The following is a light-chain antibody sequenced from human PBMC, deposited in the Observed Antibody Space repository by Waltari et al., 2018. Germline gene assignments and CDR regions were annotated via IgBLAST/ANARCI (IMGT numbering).Light chain of an antibody. CDR1: QSLLHNNGYNY. V-gene: IGKV2-28*01. J-gene: IGKJ3*01. CDR3: MQALQTPFT. Sequence: DIVMTQSPLSLPVTPGEPASISCRFSQSLLHNNGYNYLDWYLQKPGQSPQLLIYLGSNRASGVPDRFSGSGSGTDFTLKISRVEAEDVGVYYCMQALQTPFTFGPGTKVDIK. CDR2: LGS.